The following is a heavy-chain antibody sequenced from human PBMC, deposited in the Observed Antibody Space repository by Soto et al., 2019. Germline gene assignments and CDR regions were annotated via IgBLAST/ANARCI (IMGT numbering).Heavy chain of an antibody. CDR2: VSGSGGGT. D-gene: IGHD1-26*01. CDR3: AARTVGAAGYDY. J-gene: IGHJ4*02. Sequence: EVQLLESGGGLVQPGGSLRLSCAASGFTFTTYAMSWVRQTPGKGLEWVSSVSGSGGGTYYAVSVKGRFTISRDSSKNTLYLQMDSLRAEDTAVYYCAARTVGAAGYDYWGQGTLVTVSS. CDR1: GFTFTTYA. V-gene: IGHV3-23*01.